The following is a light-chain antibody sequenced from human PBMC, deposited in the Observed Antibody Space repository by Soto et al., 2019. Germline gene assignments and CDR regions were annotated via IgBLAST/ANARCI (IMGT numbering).Light chain of an antibody. CDR3: QHYGISVPIT. CDR1: QSVGNDY. CDR2: GAS. Sequence: EVVLTQSPGTLSLSPGERAALSCRASQSVGNDYLAWYQQKPGQAPRLLIHGASSRAIGIPDRFSGGGSGTDFTLTISRLEPEDFAVYYCQHYGISVPITFGPGTKVDL. V-gene: IGKV3-20*01. J-gene: IGKJ3*01.